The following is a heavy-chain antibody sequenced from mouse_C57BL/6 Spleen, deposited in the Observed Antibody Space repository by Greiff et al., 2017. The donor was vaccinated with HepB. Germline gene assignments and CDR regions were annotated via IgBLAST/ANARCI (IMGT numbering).Heavy chain of an antibody. Sequence: QVQLQQSGPELVKPGASVKISCKASGYAFSSSWMNWVKQRPGKGLEWIGRIYPGDGDTNYNGTFKGKATLTADKSSSPAYVQLSSLTSEDSAAYFCAREGGYDYYFDYWGQGTTLTVSS. D-gene: IGHD2-4*01. V-gene: IGHV1-82*01. CDR2: IYPGDGDT. J-gene: IGHJ2*01. CDR3: AREGGYDYYFDY. CDR1: GYAFSSSW.